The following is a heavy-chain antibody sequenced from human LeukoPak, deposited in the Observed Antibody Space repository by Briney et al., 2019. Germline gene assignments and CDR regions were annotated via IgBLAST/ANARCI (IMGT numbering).Heavy chain of an antibody. CDR1: GGSFSGYY. CDR2: INHSGST. D-gene: IGHD4-17*01. CDR3: ARVLYGDYDY. Sequence: SETLSLTCAVYGGSFSGYYWSWIRQPPGKGLEWIGEINHSGSTNYNPSLKSRVTISVDTSKNQFSLKLSSVTAADTAVYYCARVLYGDYDYSGQGTVVTVSS. J-gene: IGHJ4*02. V-gene: IGHV4-34*01.